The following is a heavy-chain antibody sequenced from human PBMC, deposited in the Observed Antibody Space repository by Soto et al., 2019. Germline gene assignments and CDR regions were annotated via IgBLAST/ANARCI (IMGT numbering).Heavy chain of an antibody. CDR3: ARDVRHWNIGNWFDP. V-gene: IGHV4-31*03. J-gene: IGHJ5*02. Sequence: QVQLQESGPGLVKPSQTLSLTCTVSGGSISSGGYYWSWIRQHPGKGLEWIGYIYYSGSTNYNPSLKRRVTIPVDTSKNQFSLKLSSVTAADTAVYYCARDVRHWNIGNWFDPWGQGTLVTVSS. CDR1: GGSISSGGYY. CDR2: IYYSGST. D-gene: IGHD1-1*01.